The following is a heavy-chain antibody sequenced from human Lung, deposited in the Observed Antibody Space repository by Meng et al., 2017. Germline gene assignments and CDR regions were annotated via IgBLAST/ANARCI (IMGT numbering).Heavy chain of an antibody. CDR2: INHSGST. CDR1: GGSFSDYS. Sequence: QVQPQQWVAGLFKPSATLSLTCVVSGGSFSDYSWSWIRQPPGKGLEWIGEINHSGSTNYNPSLESRATISVDTSQNNLSLKLSSVTAADSAVYYCARGPTTMAHDFDYWGQGTLVTVSS. D-gene: IGHD4-11*01. J-gene: IGHJ4*02. V-gene: IGHV4-34*01. CDR3: ARGPTTMAHDFDY.